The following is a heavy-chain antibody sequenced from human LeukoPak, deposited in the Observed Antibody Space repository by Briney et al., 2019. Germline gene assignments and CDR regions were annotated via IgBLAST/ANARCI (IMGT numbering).Heavy chain of an antibody. Sequence: PSQTLSLTCTVSGVSISSGGYYWSWIRQPPGKGLEWIGYIYHSGSTYYNPSLKSRVTISVDRSKNQFSLKLSSVTAADTAVYYCAGIAAAGDFDYWGQGTLVTVSS. CDR2: IYHSGST. CDR3: AGIAAAGDFDY. V-gene: IGHV4-30-2*01. CDR1: GVSISSGGYY. D-gene: IGHD6-13*01. J-gene: IGHJ4*02.